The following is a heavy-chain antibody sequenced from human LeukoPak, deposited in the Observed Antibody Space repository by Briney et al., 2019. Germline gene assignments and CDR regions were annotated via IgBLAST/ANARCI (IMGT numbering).Heavy chain of an antibody. V-gene: IGHV1-46*03. CDR2: INPSGGST. D-gene: IGHD3-22*01. Sequence: ASVKVSCKASGYTFSSYYMHWVRQAPGQGLEWMGIINPSGGSTSYAQKFQGRVSMTRDTSTSTVYMEPSSLRSEDTAVYYCGISGYYSPRAWFDPWGQGTLVTVSS. CDR1: GYTFSSYY. CDR3: GISGYYSPRAWFDP. J-gene: IGHJ5*02.